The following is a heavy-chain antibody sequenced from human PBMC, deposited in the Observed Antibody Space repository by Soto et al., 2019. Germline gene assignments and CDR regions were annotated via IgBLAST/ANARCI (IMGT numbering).Heavy chain of an antibody. J-gene: IGHJ4*02. CDR1: GFTFNSYS. V-gene: IGHV3-48*01. Sequence: VGSLRLSCAASGFTFNSYSMNWVRQAPGKGLEWVSYISDSSSTIYYADSVKGRFTISRDNAKNSLYLQMNSLRAEDTAVYYCARERYSGYPSLDYWGQGTLVTVSS. D-gene: IGHD5-12*01. CDR3: ARERYSGYPSLDY. CDR2: ISDSSSTI.